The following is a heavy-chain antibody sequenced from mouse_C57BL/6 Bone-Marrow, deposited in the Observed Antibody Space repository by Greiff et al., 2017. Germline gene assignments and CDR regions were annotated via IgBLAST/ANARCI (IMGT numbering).Heavy chain of an antibody. CDR1: GYTFTSYW. CDR3: ARTYYSNYWYFDV. CDR2: IYPGSSST. V-gene: IGHV1-55*01. J-gene: IGHJ1*03. Sequence: VQLKQPGAELVKPGASVKMSCKASGYTFTSYWITWVKQRPGQGLEWIGDIYPGSSSTNYNEQFKSKATLSVDTSYSTAYMQLSSLTSKDSAVYYWARTYYSNYWYFDVWGTGTTVTVSS. D-gene: IGHD2-5*01.